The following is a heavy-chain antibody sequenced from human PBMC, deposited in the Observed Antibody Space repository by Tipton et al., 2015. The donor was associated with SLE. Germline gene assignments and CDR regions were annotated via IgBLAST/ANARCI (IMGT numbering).Heavy chain of an antibody. CDR1: GFTFSSYA. CDR2: ISHTGGLT. D-gene: IGHD3-9*01. J-gene: IGHJ4*02. Sequence: SLRLSCAASGFTFSSYAMYWIRQPPGKGLEWVSAISHTGGLTYYADSVRGRFTLSRDTSKNTLYLQMDSLRAGDTAVYFCAKRPYDIFTGAHFDYWGQGTLVTVSS. V-gene: IGHV3-23*01. CDR3: AKRPYDIFTGAHFDY.